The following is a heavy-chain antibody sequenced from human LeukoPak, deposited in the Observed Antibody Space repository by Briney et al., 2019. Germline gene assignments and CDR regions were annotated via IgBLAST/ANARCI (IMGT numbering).Heavy chain of an antibody. CDR2: INTDGSST. V-gene: IGHV3-74*01. Sequence: GGSLRLSCAASGFTFSSYWMHWVRQAPGKGLVWVSRINTDGSSTSYADSVKGRFTISRDNAKNTLYLQMNSLRAEDTAVYYCAFTVYGGSYLGYYYYYMDVWGKGTTVTVSS. D-gene: IGHD1-26*01. CDR1: GFTFSSYW. CDR3: AFTVYGGSYLGYYYYYMDV. J-gene: IGHJ6*03.